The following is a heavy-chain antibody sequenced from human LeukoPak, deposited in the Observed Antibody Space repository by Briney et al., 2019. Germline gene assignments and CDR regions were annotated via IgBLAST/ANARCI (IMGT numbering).Heavy chain of an antibody. D-gene: IGHD3-10*01. V-gene: IGHV1-46*01. J-gene: IGHJ6*03. Sequence: ASVKVSCKASGYTFTSYYMHWVRQAPGQGLEWMGIINPSGGSTSYAQKFQGRVTMTRDTSTSTVYMELSSLRSEDTAVYYCARVGMVRGVTDYYYYYYMDVWGKGTTVTISS. CDR3: ARVGMVRGVTDYYYYYYMDV. CDR1: GYTFTSYY. CDR2: INPSGGST.